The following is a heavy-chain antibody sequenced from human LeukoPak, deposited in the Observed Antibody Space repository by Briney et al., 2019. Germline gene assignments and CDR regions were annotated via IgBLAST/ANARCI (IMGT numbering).Heavy chain of an antibody. CDR3: WRDSSCNYY. CDR1: GYTFTAYY. Sequence: GASVKVSCKASGYTFTAYYMHWVRQAPGQGLEWMGWINPDSGGTNYVEKFQGRVTMTRDTSISTVYMDLSSLRSDDTAVYYCWRDSSCNYYWGQGTLVTVSS. V-gene: IGHV1-2*02. CDR2: INPDSGGT. D-gene: IGHD2/OR15-2a*01. J-gene: IGHJ4*02.